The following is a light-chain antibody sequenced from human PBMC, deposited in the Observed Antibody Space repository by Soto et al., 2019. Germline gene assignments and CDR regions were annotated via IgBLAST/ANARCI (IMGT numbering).Light chain of an antibody. Sequence: EIVMTQSPATLSVSPGERATLSCRASQSINRNLAWYQQKPGQAPRLLIYDASNRATGIPARFSGSGSGTDFTLTISSLEPEDFAVYYCQQRSSWPPTFGQGTRLEIK. CDR1: QSINRN. J-gene: IGKJ5*01. V-gene: IGKV3-11*01. CDR3: QQRSSWPPT. CDR2: DAS.